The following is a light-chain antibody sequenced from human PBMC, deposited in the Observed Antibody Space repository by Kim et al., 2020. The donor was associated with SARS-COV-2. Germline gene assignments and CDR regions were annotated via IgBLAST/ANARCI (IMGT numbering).Light chain of an antibody. CDR3: SSYTSSTDIL. Sequence: GQSIPISCTGISSDVSGYHYVSWYRQHPGEAPKLIIYDVSYRPSGVSTRFSGSKSGNTASLTISGLQAEDEADYFCSSYTSSTDILFGGGTQLTVL. V-gene: IGLV2-14*03. CDR1: SSDVSGYHY. CDR2: DVS. J-gene: IGLJ2*01.